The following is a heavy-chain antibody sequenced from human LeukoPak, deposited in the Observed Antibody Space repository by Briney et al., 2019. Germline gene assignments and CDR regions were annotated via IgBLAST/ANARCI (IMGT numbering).Heavy chain of an antibody. CDR1: GFTFSSYS. J-gene: IGHJ6*04. CDR3: AELGITMIGGV. CDR2: ISSSGSTI. V-gene: IGHV3-48*04. D-gene: IGHD3-10*02. Sequence: GGSLRLSCAASGFTFSSYSMNWVRRAPGKGLEWVSYISSSGSTIYYADSVKGRFTISRDNAKNSLYLQMNSLRAEDTAVYYCAELGITMIGGVWGKGTTVTVSS.